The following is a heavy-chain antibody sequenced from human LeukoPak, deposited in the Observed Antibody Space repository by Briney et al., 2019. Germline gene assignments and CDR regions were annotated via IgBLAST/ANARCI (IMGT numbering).Heavy chain of an antibody. CDR1: VFTFCSDW. CDR2: INSDGSKM. CDR3: ARVFYISPYYDSSGYYAG. V-gene: IGHV3-74*03. D-gene: IGHD3-22*01. Sequence: PGGSLRLSCAASVFTFCSDWMHWGPQGPGRGLVWVSRINSDGSKMKYADSVKGRFTISRDNAKNTLYMQMNSLRAEDTAVYYCARVFYISPYYDSSGYYAGWGQGTLVTVSS. J-gene: IGHJ4*02.